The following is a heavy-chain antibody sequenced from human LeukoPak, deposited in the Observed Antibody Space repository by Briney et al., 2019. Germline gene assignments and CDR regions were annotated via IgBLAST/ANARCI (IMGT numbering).Heavy chain of an antibody. Sequence: PGGSLRLSCAASGFTFSSYEMNWVRQAPGKGLEWVSYISSSGSTIYYADSVKGRFTISRDNAKNSLYLQMNSLRAEDTAVYYCARDGYDSSGYYYDVWHFDYWGQGTLVTVSS. CDR2: ISSSGSTI. J-gene: IGHJ4*02. CDR1: GFTFSSYE. D-gene: IGHD3-22*01. CDR3: ARDGYDSSGYYYDVWHFDY. V-gene: IGHV3-48*03.